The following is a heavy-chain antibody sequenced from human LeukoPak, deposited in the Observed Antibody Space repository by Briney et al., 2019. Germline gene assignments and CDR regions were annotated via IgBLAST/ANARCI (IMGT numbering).Heavy chain of an antibody. V-gene: IGHV3-23*01. Sequence: GGSLRLSCAASGFTFSTYGMSWVRQAPGKGLEWVSAVGSDGINTAYTDSVKGRFTISRDNSKNTLYLQLSSLRAEDTAMYYCAKGLAAGSQYFDYWDQGTLVTVSS. CDR3: AKGLAAGSQYFDY. J-gene: IGHJ4*02. CDR2: VGSDGINT. D-gene: IGHD6-25*01. CDR1: GFTFSTYG.